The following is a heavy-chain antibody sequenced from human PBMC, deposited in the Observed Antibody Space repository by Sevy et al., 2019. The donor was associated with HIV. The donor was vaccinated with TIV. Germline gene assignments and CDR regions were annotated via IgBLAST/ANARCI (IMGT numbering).Heavy chain of an antibody. J-gene: IGHJ6*02. Sequence: GSLRLSCAASGFTFSSYGMHWVRQAPGKGLEWVAFIRYDGSNKYYADSVKGRFTISRDNSKNTLYLQMNSLRAEDTAVYYCAKVGGDCTGGVCYYYYGMDVWGQGTTVTVSS. V-gene: IGHV3-30*02. CDR3: AKVGGDCTGGVCYYYYGMDV. D-gene: IGHD2-8*02. CDR2: IRYDGSNK. CDR1: GFTFSSYG.